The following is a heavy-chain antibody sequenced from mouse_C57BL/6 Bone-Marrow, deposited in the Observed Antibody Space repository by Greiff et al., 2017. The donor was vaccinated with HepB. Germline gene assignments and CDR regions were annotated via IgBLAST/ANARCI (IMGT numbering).Heavy chain of an antibody. CDR1: GFTFSDYY. CDR3: ARRGYGNPMDY. Sequence: EVKLMESGGGLVQPGGSLKLSCAASGFTFSDYYMYWVRQTPEKRLEWVAYISNGGGSTYYPDTVKGRFTISRDNAKNTLYLQMSRLKSEDTAMYYCARRGYGNPMDYWGQGTSVTVSS. J-gene: IGHJ4*01. V-gene: IGHV5-12*01. D-gene: IGHD2-1*01. CDR2: ISNGGGST.